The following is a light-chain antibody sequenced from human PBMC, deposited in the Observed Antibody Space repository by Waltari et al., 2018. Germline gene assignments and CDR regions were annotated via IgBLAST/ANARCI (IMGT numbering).Light chain of an antibody. CDR1: QSISSW. CDR3: QQYNSYSYT. V-gene: IGKV1-5*01. CDR2: DAS. J-gene: IGKJ2*01. Sequence: DIQMTQSPSTLSASVGDRVTITCRASQSISSWLAWYQEKPGKAPKLLIYDASSLESGVPSGVSGSGSGTEFTLTISRLQPDDFATYYCQQYNSYSYTFGQGTKLEIK.